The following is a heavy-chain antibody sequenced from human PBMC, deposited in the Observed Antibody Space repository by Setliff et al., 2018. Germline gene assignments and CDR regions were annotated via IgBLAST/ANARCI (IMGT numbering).Heavy chain of an antibody. V-gene: IGHV3-23*01. Sequence: GGSLRLSCEASGFSFNNYWMYWVRQVPGKGLERVSVISGRTTYSADSVKGRFTISRDNSKNTLYLQMNSLRAEDTAVYYCAKDYITIFGVVNDAFDIWGQGTMVTVSS. D-gene: IGHD3-3*01. CDR2: ISGRTT. CDR3: AKDYITIFGVVNDAFDI. J-gene: IGHJ3*02. CDR1: GFSFNNYW.